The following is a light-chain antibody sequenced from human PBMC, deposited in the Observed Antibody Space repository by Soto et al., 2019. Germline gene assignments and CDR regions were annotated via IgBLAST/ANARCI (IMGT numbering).Light chain of an antibody. J-gene: IGLJ1*01. CDR3: CSYAGSYTYV. Sequence: QSALTQPRSVSGSPGQSVTISCTGTSSDVGGYNYVSWYQQHPGKAPKLMIYDVSKRPSGVPDRFSGSKSGNTACLTISGLQAEDEADYYCCSYAGSYTYVFGTGTQLTVL. CDR2: DVS. CDR1: SSDVGGYNY. V-gene: IGLV2-11*01.